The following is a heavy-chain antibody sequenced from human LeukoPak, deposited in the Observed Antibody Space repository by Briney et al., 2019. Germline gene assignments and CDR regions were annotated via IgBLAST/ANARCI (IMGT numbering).Heavy chain of an antibody. CDR3: ARDHYGSGSYKAYFDY. D-gene: IGHD3-10*01. J-gene: IGHJ4*01. CDR2: VYSSGAT. Sequence: PSETLSLTCTVSDASVTIYSWSWLRQPAGKGLEWIGRVYSSGATKYNPSLKSRVTISPDTSKNQFSLKLPSVTAADTAVYYCARDHYGSGSYKAYFDYWGHGIQVTVSS. CDR1: DASVTIYS. V-gene: IGHV4-4*07.